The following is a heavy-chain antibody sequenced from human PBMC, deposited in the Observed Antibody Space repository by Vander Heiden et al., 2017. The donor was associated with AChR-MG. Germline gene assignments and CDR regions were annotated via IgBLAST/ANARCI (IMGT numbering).Heavy chain of an antibody. D-gene: IGHD3-22*01. Sequence: QVQLVQSGAEVKKPGASVKVSCKASGGTFSSYAIRWVRQAPGQGLEWMGGIIPISGTANYAQKFQGRVTITADKSTSTAYMELRSLRSEDTAVYYCRASRDSSGYYGVGAHDYWGQGTLVTVSS. CDR1: GGTFSSYA. CDR2: IIPISGTA. CDR3: RASRDSSGYYGVGAHDY. V-gene: IGHV1-69*06. J-gene: IGHJ4*02.